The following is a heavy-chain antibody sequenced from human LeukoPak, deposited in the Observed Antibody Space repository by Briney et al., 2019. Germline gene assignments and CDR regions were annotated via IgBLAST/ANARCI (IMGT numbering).Heavy chain of an antibody. CDR3: ARRSRYSSSWYSGNWFDP. V-gene: IGHV5-51*01. CDR1: GYSFTSYW. J-gene: IGHJ5*02. D-gene: IGHD6-13*01. CDR2: IHPGDSDT. Sequence: PGESLKISCKGSGYSFTSYWIGWVRQMPGKGLEWMGIIHPGDSDTRYSPSFQGQVTISADKSISTAYLQWSSLKASDTAMYYCARRSRYSSSWYSGNWFDPWGQGTLVTVSS.